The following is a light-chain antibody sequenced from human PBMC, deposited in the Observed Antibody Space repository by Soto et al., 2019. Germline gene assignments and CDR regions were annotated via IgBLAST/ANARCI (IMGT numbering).Light chain of an antibody. CDR3: SSYAGSNNPYV. CDR2: EVT. J-gene: IGLJ1*01. CDR1: SGDIGGYDY. V-gene: IGLV2-8*01. Sequence: QSVLTQPPSASGSPGQSVTISCTGTSGDIGGYDYVSWYQQHPGKAPKLMIYEVTKRPLGVPDRFSGSKSGNTASLTVSGLQAEGEAGYYCSSYAGSNNPYVFGTGTKVTVL.